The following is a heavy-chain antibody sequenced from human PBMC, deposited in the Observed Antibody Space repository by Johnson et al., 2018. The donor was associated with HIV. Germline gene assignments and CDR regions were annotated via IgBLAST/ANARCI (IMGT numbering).Heavy chain of an antibody. J-gene: IGHJ3*02. Sequence: VQLVESGGGLIQPGGSLRLSCAASGFTFSSYWMNWVRQAPGKGLEWVSYISNSGNTIYYADSVKGRFTISRDNAKNSLYLQMNSLRAEDTAVYYCARDNYYDSSGIFIPQDAFDIWGQGTMVTVSS. D-gene: IGHD3-22*01. CDR2: ISNSGNTI. CDR3: ARDNYYDSSGIFIPQDAFDI. V-gene: IGHV3-48*04. CDR1: GFTFSSYW.